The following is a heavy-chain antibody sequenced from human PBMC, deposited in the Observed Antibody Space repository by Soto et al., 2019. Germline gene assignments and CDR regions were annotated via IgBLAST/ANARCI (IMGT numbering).Heavy chain of an antibody. CDR1: GGSISSYY. CDR3: AREGPRVATSYYMDV. CDR2: IYYSGST. V-gene: IGHV4-59*01. D-gene: IGHD5-12*01. Sequence: TSETLSLTCTASGGSISSYYWSWIRQPPGKGLEWIGYIYYSGSTNYNPSLKSRVTISVDTSKNQFSLKLSSVTAADTAVYYCAREGPRVATSYYMDVWGKGTTVTVSS. J-gene: IGHJ6*03.